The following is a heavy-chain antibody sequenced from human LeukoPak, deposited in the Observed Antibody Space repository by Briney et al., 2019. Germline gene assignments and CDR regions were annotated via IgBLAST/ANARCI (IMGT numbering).Heavy chain of an antibody. CDR3: ARDQDYGFDY. J-gene: IGHJ4*02. V-gene: IGHV3-48*02. Sequence: GGSLRLSCAASGFTLSNFWMNWVRQAPGKGLEWVSYFSTRSSTISYADSVKGRFAISRDNAKNSLYLQMNSLRDEDTAVYYCARDQDYGFDYWGQGTLVIVSS. CDR1: GFTLSNFW. CDR2: FSTRSSTI. D-gene: IGHD4-17*01.